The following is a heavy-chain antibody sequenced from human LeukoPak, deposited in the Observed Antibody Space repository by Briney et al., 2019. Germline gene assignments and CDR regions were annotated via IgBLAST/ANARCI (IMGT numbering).Heavy chain of an antibody. CDR1: GGSISSGGYY. V-gene: IGHV4-31*03. CDR3: AREGKDYSNF. CDR2: IYYSGST. J-gene: IGHJ4*02. D-gene: IGHD4-11*01. Sequence: SETLSLTCSVSGGSISSGGYYWSGIRQHPGKGLERIGYIYYSGSTYYNPSLKSRVTISVDTSKNQFSLKLSSVTAADTAVYYCAREGKDYSNFWGQGTLVTVSS.